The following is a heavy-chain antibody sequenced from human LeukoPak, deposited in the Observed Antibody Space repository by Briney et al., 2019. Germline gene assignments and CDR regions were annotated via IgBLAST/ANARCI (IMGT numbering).Heavy chain of an antibody. CDR3: ARDRLGYWIDWGNDAFDI. D-gene: IGHD1-1*01. V-gene: IGHV1-46*01. CDR1: GYTFTSYY. CDR2: INPSGGST. Sequence: GASVKVSCKASGYTFTSYYMHWVRQAPGQGLEWMGIINPSGGSTSYAQKFQGRVTMTRDMSTSTAYMELRSLRSDDTAIYYCARDRLGYWIDWGNDAFDIWGQGTLVTVSS. J-gene: IGHJ3*02.